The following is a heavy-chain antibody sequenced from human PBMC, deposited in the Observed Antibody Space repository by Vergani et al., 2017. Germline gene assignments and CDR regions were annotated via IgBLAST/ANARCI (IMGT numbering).Heavy chain of an antibody. CDR2: ISSSSSYI. CDR1: GFPFSTYG. CDR3: ARVSAYCGGDCSRDY. V-gene: IGHV3-21*02. Sequence: VQLVESGGGVVQPGESLRLSCAASGFPFSTYGMHWVRQAPGKGLEWVSSISSSSSYIYYADSVKGRFTISRDNAKNSLYLQMNSLRAEDTAVYYCARVSAYCGGDCSRDYWGQGTLVTVSS. D-gene: IGHD2-21*02. J-gene: IGHJ4*02.